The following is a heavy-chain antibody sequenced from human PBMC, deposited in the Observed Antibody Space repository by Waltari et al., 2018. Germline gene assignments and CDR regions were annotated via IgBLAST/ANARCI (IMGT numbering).Heavy chain of an antibody. CDR3: TTLDAPWGG. CDR1: GSNYTPAW. CDR2: SKSKSDGAIT. D-gene: IGHD7-27*01. J-gene: IGHJ4*01. V-gene: IGHV3-15*01. Sequence: EVQMVESAGGLVKRGESLSFYCSATGSNYTPAWLTWVRQAPGKRLEWVGRSKSKSDGAITDFAAPVRGRFSISRDDSQNMVFLQMNSLRTEDTAVYYCTTLDAPWGGWGHGTLVTVSS.